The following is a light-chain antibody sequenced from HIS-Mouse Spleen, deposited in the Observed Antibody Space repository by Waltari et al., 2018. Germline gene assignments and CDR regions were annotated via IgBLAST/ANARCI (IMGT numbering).Light chain of an antibody. J-gene: IGKJ1*01. CDR3: QQLNSYPPT. Sequence: DIQLTQSPSFLSASVGDRVTITCRASHGISSYLALYQQKPGKAPQLLIYAASTLQIGVPSRFSGNGSGTEFTLTISSLQAEDFATYYLQQLNSYPPTFGQGTKVEIK. CDR2: AAS. V-gene: IGKV1-9*01. CDR1: HGISSY.